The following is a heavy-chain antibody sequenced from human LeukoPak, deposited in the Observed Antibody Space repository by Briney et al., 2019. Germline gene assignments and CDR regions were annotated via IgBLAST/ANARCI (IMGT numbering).Heavy chain of an antibody. CDR1: GFTFSTYT. Sequence: GGSLRLSCAASGFTFSTYTMHWVRQAPGKGLEWVAVISYDGSNKYYADSVKGRFTISRDNSKYTQYLQVNSLTAEDTAVYYCARAGFGLGDYFYGLDVWGQGTTVTVS. CDR2: ISYDGSNK. J-gene: IGHJ6*02. D-gene: IGHD3-10*01. V-gene: IGHV3-30*04. CDR3: ARAGFGLGDYFYGLDV.